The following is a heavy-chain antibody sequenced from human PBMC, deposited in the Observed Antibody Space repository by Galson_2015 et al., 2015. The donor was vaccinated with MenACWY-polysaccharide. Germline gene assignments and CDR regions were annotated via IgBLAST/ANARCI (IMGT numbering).Heavy chain of an antibody. CDR1: GGPLRNYY. V-gene: IGHV4-4*07. CDR2: VYSSGGT. Sequence: SGDLSLTRPGSGGPLRNYYLTLIRQPAGEGLGGIWRVYSSGGTHPHPSLQRRPTLSVEHSKKQFSLGLSSVTAADTAIYYCARVRGGQWPRYSMDVWGQGTTVTVSS. J-gene: IGHJ6*02. CDR3: ARVRGGQWPRYSMDV. D-gene: IGHD6-19*01.